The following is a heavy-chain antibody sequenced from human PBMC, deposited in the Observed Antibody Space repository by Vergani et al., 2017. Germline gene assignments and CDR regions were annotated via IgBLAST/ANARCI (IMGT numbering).Heavy chain of an antibody. CDR2: IKSDGRT. V-gene: IGHV3-66*02. J-gene: IGHJ4*01. CDR1: GFTISSKY. D-gene: IGHD2-15*01. Sequence: EVQLVESGGGLVQPGGSLRLSCAASGFTISSKYMSWVRQVPGKGLEWVSVIKSDGRTSYAESVRGRFTISRDTSRNAVYLQMNILRVEDTGVYYCTRSECSGTTCYGHYFDLWGHGILVTVSS. CDR3: TRSECSGTTCYGHYFDL.